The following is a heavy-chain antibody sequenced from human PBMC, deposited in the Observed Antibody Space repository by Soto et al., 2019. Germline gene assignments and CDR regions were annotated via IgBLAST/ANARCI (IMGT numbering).Heavy chain of an antibody. CDR2: IYYSGST. J-gene: IGHJ4*02. CDR1: GGSVSSGSYY. D-gene: IGHD5-18*01. CDR3: ARQYMRAVDY. Sequence: SETLSLTCTVSGGSVSSGSYYWSWIRQPPGKGLEWIGYIYYSGSTYYNPSLKSRVTISVDTSKNQFSLKLSSVTAADTAVYYCARQYMRAVDYWGQGTLVTVSS. V-gene: IGHV4-61*01.